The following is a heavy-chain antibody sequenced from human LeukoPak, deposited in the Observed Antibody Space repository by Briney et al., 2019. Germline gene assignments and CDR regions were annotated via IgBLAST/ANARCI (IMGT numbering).Heavy chain of an antibody. J-gene: IGHJ6*02. CDR3: ARDQSVTNYYYGMDV. CDR1: GFTFRSYA. D-gene: IGHD4-17*01. V-gene: IGHV3-23*01. Sequence: GGSLRLSCAVSGFTFRSYAMSWVRQAPGKGLEWVSGINGGGDSTYYVDSVKGRFTISRDNSENTLYLQMNSLRAEDTAVYYCARDQSVTNYYYGMDVWGQGTTVTVSS. CDR2: INGGGDST.